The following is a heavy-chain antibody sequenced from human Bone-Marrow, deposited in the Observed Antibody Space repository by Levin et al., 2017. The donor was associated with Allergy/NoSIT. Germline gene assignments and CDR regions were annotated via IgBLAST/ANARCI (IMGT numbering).Heavy chain of an antibody. D-gene: IGHD3-9*01. J-gene: IGHJ4*02. V-gene: IGHV4-39*01. CDR1: GGSISSSSYY. CDR3: ARGSYDILTGYYNQIDY. CDR2: IYYTKSP. Sequence: KASETLSLTCTVSGGSISSSSYYWGWIRQPPGRGLEWIGSIYYTKSPYYNPSLKSRVTISVDTSKNQFSLNLSSVTAADTAVYYCARGSYDILTGYYNQIDYWGQGTLVTVSS.